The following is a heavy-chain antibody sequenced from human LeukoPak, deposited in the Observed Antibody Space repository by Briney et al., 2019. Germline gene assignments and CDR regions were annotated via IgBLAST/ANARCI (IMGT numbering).Heavy chain of an antibody. CDR3: AAGLVGASFDY. D-gene: IGHD1-26*01. Sequence: SETLSLTCTVSGGSISSSSYYWGWIRQPPGKGLEWIGYIYYSGSTYYNPSLKSRVTISVDTSKNQFSLKLSSVTAADTAVYYCAAGLVGASFDYWGQGTLVTVSS. J-gene: IGHJ4*02. V-gene: IGHV4-31*03. CDR2: IYYSGST. CDR1: GGSISSSSYY.